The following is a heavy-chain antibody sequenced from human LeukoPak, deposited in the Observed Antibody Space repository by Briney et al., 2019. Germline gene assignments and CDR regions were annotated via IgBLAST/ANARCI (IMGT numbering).Heavy chain of an antibody. CDR3: ARDQKGVFDY. J-gene: IGHJ4*02. CDR1: GFSFSTYW. Sequence: GGSLRLSCAASGFSFSTYWMTWVRQAPGKGLEWVANIKQDGSDKYFVDSVKGRFTISRDNAKNSLYLQMNSLRAEDTAVYYCARDQKGVFDYWGQGTLVTVSP. D-gene: IGHD3-10*01. V-gene: IGHV3-7*01. CDR2: IKQDGSDK.